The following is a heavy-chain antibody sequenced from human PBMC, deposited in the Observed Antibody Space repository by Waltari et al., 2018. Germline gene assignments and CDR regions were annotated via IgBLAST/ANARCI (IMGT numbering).Heavy chain of an antibody. Sequence: EVQMEETGGGLIQPGGSLRLSCAASGFTVNTNYMSWVRPAPGKGLGWVSVLYSGGSTYYAESVKGRFTISRDISKNMLYLQMNSLRAEDTAVYYCARNRPFDLWGRGTLVTVSS. V-gene: IGHV3-53*02. CDR1: GFTVNTNY. CDR3: ARNRPFDL. J-gene: IGHJ2*01. CDR2: LYSGGST.